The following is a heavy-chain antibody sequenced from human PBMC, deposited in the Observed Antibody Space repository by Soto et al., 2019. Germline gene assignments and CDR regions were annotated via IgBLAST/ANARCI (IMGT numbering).Heavy chain of an antibody. J-gene: IGHJ5*02. V-gene: IGHV1-8*01. CDR2: MNPNTGNT. D-gene: IGHD1-26*01. CDR1: GYTFTSYD. Sequence: QVQLVQSGAEVKKPGASVKVSCKASGYTFTSYDINWVRQATGQGLEWMGWMNPNTGNTGHAQRFQGRVTMTRETSISTGYLELSSLTSEDMAVYYCAREWVPCGFEPWGQGTLVTVSS. CDR3: AREWVPCGFEP.